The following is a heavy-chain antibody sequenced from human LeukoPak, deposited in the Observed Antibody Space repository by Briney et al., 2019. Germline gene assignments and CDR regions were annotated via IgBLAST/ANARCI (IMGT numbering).Heavy chain of an antibody. D-gene: IGHD5-12*01. J-gene: IGHJ6*02. CDR3: ARYGHSGLRGMDV. Sequence: PSETLSLTCTVSGGSITSYYWTWVRQPPEKGLEWIGYIYYSGNTYYNPSLKSRVTISLDTSKNQFSLNLSSVTAADTAVYYCARYGHSGLRGMDVWGQGTTVTVSS. CDR2: IYYSGNT. CDR1: GGSITSYY. V-gene: IGHV4-59*01.